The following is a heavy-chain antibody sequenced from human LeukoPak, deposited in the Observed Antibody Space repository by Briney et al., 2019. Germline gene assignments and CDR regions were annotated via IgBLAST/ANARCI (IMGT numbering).Heavy chain of an antibody. CDR3: ARGGRVVAATLVY. Sequence: SETLSLTCTVSGGSISSSSYYWGWIRQPPGKGLEWIGSIYYSGSTYYNPFLKSRVTISVDTSKNQFSLKLSSVTAADTAVYYCARGGRVVAATLVYWGQGTLVTVSS. CDR2: IYYSGST. D-gene: IGHD2-15*01. CDR1: GGSISSSSYY. V-gene: IGHV4-39*01. J-gene: IGHJ4*02.